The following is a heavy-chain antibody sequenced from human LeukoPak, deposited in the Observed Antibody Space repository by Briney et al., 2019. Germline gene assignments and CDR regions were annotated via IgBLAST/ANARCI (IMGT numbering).Heavy chain of an antibody. CDR1: GGTFSSYA. Sequence: ASVEVSCKASGGTFSSYAISWVRQAPGQVLVWMGRIIPILGIANYAQKFQGRVTITADKSTNTAYMELRSLRSDDTAVYYCERGAYGDKWGQGTMVTVSS. D-gene: IGHD4-17*01. J-gene: IGHJ4*02. V-gene: IGHV1-69*04. CDR3: ERGAYGDK. CDR2: IIPILGIA.